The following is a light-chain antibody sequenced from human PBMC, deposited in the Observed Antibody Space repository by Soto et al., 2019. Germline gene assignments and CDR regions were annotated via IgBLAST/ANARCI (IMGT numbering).Light chain of an antibody. V-gene: IGKV3-20*01. CDR2: GAS. CDR1: QSVRTSF. CDR3: QHYGNSPGT. Sequence: EIVLTQSPGTLSLSPGERATLSCRASQSVRTSFLAWYQQKPGQAPRLLIYGASSRATGIPDRFSGSGSGTDFTLTIGRLEPEDFAVYYCQHYGNSPGTFGQGTKVDIK. J-gene: IGKJ1*01.